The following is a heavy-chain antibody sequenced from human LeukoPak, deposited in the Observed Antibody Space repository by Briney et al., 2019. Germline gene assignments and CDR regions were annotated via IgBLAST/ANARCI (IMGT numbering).Heavy chain of an antibody. CDR1: GYTFTSYG. CDR2: ISAYNGNT. V-gene: IGHV1-18*01. Sequence: GASVKVSCKASGYTFTSYGISWVRQAPGQGLEWMGWISAYNGNTNYAQKLQGRVTMTTDTSTSTAYMELRSLRSDDTAVYYCARYLRVIVGAPSAFDIWGQGTMVTVSS. D-gene: IGHD1-26*01. CDR3: ARYLRVIVGAPSAFDI. J-gene: IGHJ3*02.